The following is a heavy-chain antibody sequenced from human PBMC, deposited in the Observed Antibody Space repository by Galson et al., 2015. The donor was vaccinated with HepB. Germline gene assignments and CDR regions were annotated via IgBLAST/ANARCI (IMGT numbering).Heavy chain of an antibody. CDR2: IHNSGGST. J-gene: IGHJ4*02. D-gene: IGHD6-13*01. V-gene: IGHV3-23*01. Sequence: SLRLSCAASGFTFRSYAMSWVRQASGKGLEWVSAIHNSGGSTYYADSVKGRFTISRDNSKNTLYLQMNSLRAEDTALYYCAKVPTSGTWYYFDYWGQGALVTVSS. CDR1: GFTFRSYA. CDR3: AKVPTSGTWYYFDY.